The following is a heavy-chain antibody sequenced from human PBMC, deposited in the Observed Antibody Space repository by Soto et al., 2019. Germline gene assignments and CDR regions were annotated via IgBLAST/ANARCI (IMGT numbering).Heavy chain of an antibody. D-gene: IGHD6-6*01. CDR3: ARDFDYSSSSGGY. J-gene: IGHJ4*02. V-gene: IGHV1-2*02. CDR1: GYTFTGYY. Sequence: GASVKVSCKASGYTFTGYYMHWVRQAPGQGLEWMGWINPNSGGTNYAQKFQGRVTMTRDTSISTAYMELSRLRSDDTAVYYCARDFDYSSSSGGYWGQGTLVTVSS. CDR2: INPNSGGT.